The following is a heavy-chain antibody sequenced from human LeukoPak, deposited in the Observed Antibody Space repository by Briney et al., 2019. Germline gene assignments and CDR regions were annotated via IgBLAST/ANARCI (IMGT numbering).Heavy chain of an antibody. CDR1: GFTFSSYW. Sequence: GGSLRLSCAASGFTFSSYWMSWARQPPGKGWGWLAKIKKEGSEKYYVDSVKGRFTISRDNAKNSLYLQMNSLRAEDTAVYYCARDQRYCSSSSCPWEPFDYWGQGTLVTVSS. CDR2: IKKEGSEK. D-gene: IGHD2-2*01. J-gene: IGHJ4*02. CDR3: ARDQRYCSSSSCPWEPFDY. V-gene: IGHV3-7*03.